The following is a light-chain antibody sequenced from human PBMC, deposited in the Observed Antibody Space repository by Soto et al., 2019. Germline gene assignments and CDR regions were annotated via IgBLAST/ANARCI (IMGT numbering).Light chain of an antibody. V-gene: IGKV1-6*01. CDR1: QDITND. J-gene: IGKJ2*01. Sequence: AIQMTQSPSSLSASVGDRVTITCRASQDITNDLGWYQQKPGKAPKLLIYSASSLQSGVPSRFSGSGSGTDFTLTISSLQHADFATYYCLQDYNYPYTFGQGTKLEIK. CDR3: LQDYNYPYT. CDR2: SAS.